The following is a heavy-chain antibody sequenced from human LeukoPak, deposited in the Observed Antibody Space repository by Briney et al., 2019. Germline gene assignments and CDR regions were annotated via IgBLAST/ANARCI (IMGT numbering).Heavy chain of an antibody. Sequence: GGSLRLSCAASGFTLSSYWMHWVRQAPGKGLVWVSRSNSEGTNTRYADSVKGRFTISRDNAKNTLYLQMNSLRAEDTAVYYCARGGQQLVLGSTTDYWGQGTLVTVSS. J-gene: IGHJ4*02. CDR2: SNSEGTNT. CDR3: ARGGQQLVLGSTTDY. D-gene: IGHD6-13*01. V-gene: IGHV3-74*01. CDR1: GFTLSSYW.